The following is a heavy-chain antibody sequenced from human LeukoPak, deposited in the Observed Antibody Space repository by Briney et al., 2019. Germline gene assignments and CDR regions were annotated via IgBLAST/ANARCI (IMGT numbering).Heavy chain of an antibody. J-gene: IGHJ4*02. CDR1: GGSISSYY. CDR2: IYYSGST. V-gene: IGHV4-59*01. CDR3: AGLSIAAAGLFDY. D-gene: IGHD6-13*01. Sequence: PSETLSLTCTVSGGSISSYYWSWIRQPPGKGLEWIGYIYYSGSTNYNPSLKSRVTISVDTSKNQFSLKLSSVTAADTAVYYCAGLSIAAAGLFDYWGQGTLVTVSS.